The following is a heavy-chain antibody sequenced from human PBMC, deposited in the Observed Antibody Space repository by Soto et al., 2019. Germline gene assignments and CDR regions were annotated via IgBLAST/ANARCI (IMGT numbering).Heavy chain of an antibody. CDR1: GGIFSNFA. V-gene: IGHV1-69*01. CDR3: ARVGLGPYDY. CDR2: IIPTLGTP. D-gene: IGHD6-19*01. Sequence: QVQLVQSGAEVTKPGSSVKVSCKASGGIFSNFAFNWMRQAPGQGLEWMGGIIPTLGTPHYAQKFMGRVTITADESTRPVYMEMSSLTVEDTAVYYCARVGLGPYDYWGQGTLVIVSS. J-gene: IGHJ4*02.